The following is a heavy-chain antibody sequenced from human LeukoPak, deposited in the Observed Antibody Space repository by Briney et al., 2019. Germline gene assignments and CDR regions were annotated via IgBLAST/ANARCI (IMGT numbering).Heavy chain of an antibody. V-gene: IGHV4-38-2*02. CDR1: GYSISSGYY. D-gene: IGHD1-1*01. Sequence: SETLSLTCTVSGYSISSGYYWGWIQPPPGKGLEWIGSVYHSGGTYYNPSLKSRVTISVDTSKNQFSLKLSSVTAADTAVYYCARGYNWNDKDAFDIWGQGTMVTVSS. CDR3: ARGYNWNDKDAFDI. J-gene: IGHJ3*02. CDR2: VYHSGGT.